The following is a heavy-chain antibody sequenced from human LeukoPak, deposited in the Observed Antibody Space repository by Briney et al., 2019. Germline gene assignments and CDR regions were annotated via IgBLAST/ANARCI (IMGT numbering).Heavy chain of an antibody. Sequence: PRGSLRLSCAASGFASSSYWMSWVRQAPGKGLEWVANIQQGGSAKYYVDSVKGRFTISRDDAKNSLFLQMDSLRAEDTAVYFCARTRGDGSTFEYWGRGTLVTVSS. CDR1: GFASSSYW. CDR2: IQQGGSAK. V-gene: IGHV3-7*01. J-gene: IGHJ4*02. CDR3: ARTRGDGSTFEY. D-gene: IGHD3-10*01.